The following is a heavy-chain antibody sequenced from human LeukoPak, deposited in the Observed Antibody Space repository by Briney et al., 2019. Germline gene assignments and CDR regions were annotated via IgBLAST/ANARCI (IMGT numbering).Heavy chain of an antibody. CDR3: ARPRYGSGSYVFDY. D-gene: IGHD3-10*01. CDR1: GYTFTSYA. V-gene: IGHV7-4-1*02. Sequence: ASVKVSCKASGYTFTSYAMNWVRQAPGQGLEWMGWINTNTGNPTYAQGFTGRFVFSSDTSVSTAYLQISSLKAEDTAVYYCARPRYGSGSYVFDYWGQGTLVTVSS. J-gene: IGHJ4*02. CDR2: INTNTGNP.